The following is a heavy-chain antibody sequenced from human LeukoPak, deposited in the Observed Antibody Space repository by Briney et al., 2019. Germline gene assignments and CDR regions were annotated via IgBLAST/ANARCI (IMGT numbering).Heavy chain of an antibody. D-gene: IGHD3-9*01. J-gene: IGHJ4*02. CDR3: AKDVSPLRYFDWLPSD. V-gene: IGHV3-30*18. CDR2: ISYDGSNK. CDR1: GFTFSSYG. Sequence: PGGSLRLSCAASGFTFSSYGMHWVRQAPGKGLEWVAVISYDGSNKYYADSVKGRFTISRGNSKNTLYLQMNSLRAEDTAVYYCAKDVSPLRYFDWLPSDWGQGTLVTVSS.